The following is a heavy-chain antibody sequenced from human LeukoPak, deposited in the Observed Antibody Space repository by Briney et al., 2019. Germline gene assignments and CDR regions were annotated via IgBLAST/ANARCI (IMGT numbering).Heavy chain of an antibody. Sequence: PSETLSLTCTVSGGSISPYYWSWIRQPPEKGLEWIGYIYYSGSTNYNPSLKSRVTISLDTSKNQFSLKLSSVTAVDTAVYYCARSTWLLDKWGQGTLVTVSS. D-gene: IGHD3-22*01. CDR1: GGSISPYY. CDR3: ARSTWLLDK. J-gene: IGHJ4*02. CDR2: IYYSGST. V-gene: IGHV4-59*01.